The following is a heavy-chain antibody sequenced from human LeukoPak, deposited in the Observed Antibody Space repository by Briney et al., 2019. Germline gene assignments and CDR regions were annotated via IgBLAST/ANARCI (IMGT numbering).Heavy chain of an antibody. CDR3: ASIYYYDSAPIDP. V-gene: IGHV4-4*07. D-gene: IGHD3-22*01. CDR2: IYTSGST. CDR1: GFTFDDYG. Sequence: GSLRLSCAASGFTFDDYGMSWIRQPAGKGLEWIGRIYTSGSTNYNPSLKSRVTISVDTSKNQFSLKLSSVTAADTAVYYCASIYYYDSAPIDPWGQGTLVTVSS. J-gene: IGHJ5*02.